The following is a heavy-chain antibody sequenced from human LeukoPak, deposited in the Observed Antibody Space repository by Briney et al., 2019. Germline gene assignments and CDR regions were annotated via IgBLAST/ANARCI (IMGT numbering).Heavy chain of an antibody. J-gene: IGHJ6*02. D-gene: IGHD6-25*01. CDR3: ARERQNGLGV. CDR2: INPNSGGT. CDR1: GYTFSDYY. V-gene: IGHV1-2*04. Sequence: ASVKVSCKASGYTFSDYYMHWVRQAPGQGLEWMGWINPNSGGTNYAQKFQGWVTMTRDTSITTAYMELSSPRSDDTAIHYCARERQNGLGVWGQGTTVTVSS.